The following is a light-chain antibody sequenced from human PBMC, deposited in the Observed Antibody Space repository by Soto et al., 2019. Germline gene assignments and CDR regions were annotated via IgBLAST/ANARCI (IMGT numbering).Light chain of an antibody. CDR2: DVN. Sequence: QSALTQPASVSGSPGQSITISCIGTSRDIGAYDYVSWYQQHPGKAPKLIISDVNNRPSGVSHRFAGSKSDNTASLTISGLQAEEEAAYYCSSFSSTNTHVMFGGGTKLTVL. V-gene: IGLV2-14*03. J-gene: IGLJ3*02. CDR1: SRDIGAYDY. CDR3: SSFSSTNTHVM.